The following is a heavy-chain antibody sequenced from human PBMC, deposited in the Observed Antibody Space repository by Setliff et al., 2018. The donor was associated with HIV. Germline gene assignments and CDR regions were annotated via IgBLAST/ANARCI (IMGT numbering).Heavy chain of an antibody. CDR3: VREKAATPYYYYYYMDV. V-gene: IGHV1-3*01. CDR2: INAGNGNT. D-gene: IGHD2-15*01. CDR1: GYTFTDYA. J-gene: IGHJ6*03. Sequence: GASVKVSCKASGYTFTDYAMHWVRQAPGQSLEWMGWINAGNGNTKYSQKFQGRVTMTRDTSASTAYMELSSLRSDDMAVYYCVREKAATPYYYYYYMDVWGKGTTVTVSS.